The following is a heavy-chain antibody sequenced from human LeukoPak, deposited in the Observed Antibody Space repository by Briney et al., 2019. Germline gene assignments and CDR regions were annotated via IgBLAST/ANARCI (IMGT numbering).Heavy chain of an antibody. V-gene: IGHV1-69-2*01. CDR1: GYTFTDYY. D-gene: IGHD3/OR15-3a*01. J-gene: IGHJ3*02. Sequence: ASVKISCKTSGYTFTDYYIHWVQQAPGKGRQWVGRVDPEDGEVMFAESFQGRGTITADTSTATAYMELSSLTSEDTAIYYCARAICGLDALDTWGQGTVITVSS. CDR3: ARAICGLDALDT. CDR2: VDPEDGEV.